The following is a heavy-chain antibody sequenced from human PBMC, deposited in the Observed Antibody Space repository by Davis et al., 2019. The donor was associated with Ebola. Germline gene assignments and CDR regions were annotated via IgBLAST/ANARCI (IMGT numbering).Heavy chain of an antibody. J-gene: IGHJ6*04. CDR1: GGSISSGGYS. CDR2: VYSSGST. CDR3: ARGWPSSVTTDYYAMDA. D-gene: IGHD4-17*01. Sequence: MPSETLSLTCAVSGGSISSGGYSWSWIRQPPGKRLEWIGFVYSSGSTYYNPSLESRLTMSVDTSKNQFSLKVSSVTAADTAVYYCARGWPSSVTTDYYAMDAWGKGTTVTVSS. V-gene: IGHV4-30-4*07.